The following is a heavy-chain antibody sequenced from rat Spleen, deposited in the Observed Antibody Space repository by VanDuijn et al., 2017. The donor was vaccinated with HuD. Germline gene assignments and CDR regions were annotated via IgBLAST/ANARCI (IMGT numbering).Heavy chain of an antibody. D-gene: IGHD1-12*03. V-gene: IGHV2-32*01. CDR3: ARDGYWFAY. CDR1: GFSLTSYH. J-gene: IGHJ3*01. CDR2: IWDGGTT. Sequence: QVQLKESGPGLVKPSETLSLTCTVSGFSLTSYHVSWVRQPPGKGLEWMGVIWDGGTTAYNSSLKSRLSISRDTSKSQVFLKMSSLKTEDTATYYCARDGYWFAYWGQGTLVTVSS.